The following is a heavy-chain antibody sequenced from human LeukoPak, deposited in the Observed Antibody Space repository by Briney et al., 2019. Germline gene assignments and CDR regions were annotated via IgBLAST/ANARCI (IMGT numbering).Heavy chain of an antibody. V-gene: IGHV4-38-2*02. CDR1: GYSLSSCYY. CDR2: IYHIGSA. CDR3: ARIQLWLLVDY. D-gene: IGHD5-18*01. Sequence: SETLSLTCTVSGYSLSSCYYWGWIRPPPGKGLGWIGIIYHIGSAYYNPSLKNRVTIAVDTSKNQLSLKLCSVTAADTAVYYCARIQLWLLVDYWGQATLVTVSS. J-gene: IGHJ4*02.